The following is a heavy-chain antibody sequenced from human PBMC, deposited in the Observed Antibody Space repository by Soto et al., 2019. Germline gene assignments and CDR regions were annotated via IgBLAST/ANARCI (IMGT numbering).Heavy chain of an antibody. CDR2: ISSSSDTI. D-gene: IGHD2-15*01. J-gene: IGHJ6*03. Sequence: EVQLVESGGGLVQPGGSLRLSCAASGFIFSSYSMNWVRQAPGKGLEWVSYISSSSDTIYYADSVKGRFTISRDNVKNSLYLQMNSLGAEDTAVYYCARDPRYCSGGNCYSSYYYYYLDGWGIGTTVTVSS. CDR3: ARDPRYCSGGNCYSSYYYYYLDG. CDR1: GFIFSSYS. V-gene: IGHV3-48*01.